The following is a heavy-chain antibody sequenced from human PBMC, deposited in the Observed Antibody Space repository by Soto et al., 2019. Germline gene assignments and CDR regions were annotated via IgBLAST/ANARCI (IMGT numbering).Heavy chain of an antibody. CDR1: GFTFSSYS. Sequence: GGSLRLSCAASGFTFSSYSMNWVRQAPGKGLEWVSSISSSSSYIYYADSVKGRFTISRDNAKNSLYLQMNSLRAEDTAVYYCARVAITIFGVIDYYYYMDVWGKGTTVTVSS. CDR2: ISSSSSYI. V-gene: IGHV3-21*01. CDR3: ARVAITIFGVIDYYYYMDV. J-gene: IGHJ6*03. D-gene: IGHD3-3*01.